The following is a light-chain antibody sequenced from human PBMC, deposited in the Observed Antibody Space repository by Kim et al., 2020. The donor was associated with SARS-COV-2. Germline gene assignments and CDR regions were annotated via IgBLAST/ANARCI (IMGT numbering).Light chain of an antibody. Sequence: VFPGESAPLSGRASQSVSSNLAWYQQKPGQAPRLLIYGASTRATGIPARFSGSGSGTEFTLTLSSLQSEDFAVYYCQQYNNWPLTFGGGTKVDIK. CDR2: GAS. CDR3: QQYNNWPLT. CDR1: QSVSSN. J-gene: IGKJ4*01. V-gene: IGKV3-15*01.